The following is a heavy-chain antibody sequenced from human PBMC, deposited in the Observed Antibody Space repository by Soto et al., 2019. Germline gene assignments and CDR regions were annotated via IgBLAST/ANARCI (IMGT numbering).Heavy chain of an antibody. V-gene: IGHV4-39*01. D-gene: IGHD4-17*01. CDR1: GGSISSSSYY. CDR2: IYYSGST. CDR3: AKTVTYYYSYMDV. Sequence: QLQLQESGPGLVKPSETLSLTCTVSGGSISSSSYYWGWIRQPPGKGLEWIGSIYYSGSTYYNPSLKTRLAIFVDTSKNQFSLTLSSVTAADMAVYYCAKTVTYYYSYMDVLGKGTTVTLSS. J-gene: IGHJ6*03.